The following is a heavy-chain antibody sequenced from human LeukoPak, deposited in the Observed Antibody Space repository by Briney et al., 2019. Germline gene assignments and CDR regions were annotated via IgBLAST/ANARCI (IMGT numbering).Heavy chain of an antibody. V-gene: IGHV3-48*03. CDR3: ANVKPRSGSGFDI. J-gene: IGHJ3*02. D-gene: IGHD3-3*01. CDR2: VSGSGSTI. CDR1: GFTFRSYE. Sequence: GGSLRLSCAASGFTFRSYEMNWVRQAPGKGLEWVSYVSGSGSTIYYADSVKGRFTISRDNAQNSLFLQMNSLRAEDTAVYYCANVKPRSGSGFDIWGQGQWSPSLQ.